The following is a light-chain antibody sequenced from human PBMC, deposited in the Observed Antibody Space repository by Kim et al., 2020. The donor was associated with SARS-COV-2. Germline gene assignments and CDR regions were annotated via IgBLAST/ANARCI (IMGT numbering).Light chain of an antibody. V-gene: IGKV3-11*01. Sequence: WAPGERATLSCRASQSVSSYLARYQQKPGQAPRLLIYDASNRATGIPARFSGSGSGTDFTLTISSLEPEDFAVYYWQQRSNWPITFGQGTRLEIK. J-gene: IGKJ5*01. CDR3: QQRSNWPIT. CDR2: DAS. CDR1: QSVSSY.